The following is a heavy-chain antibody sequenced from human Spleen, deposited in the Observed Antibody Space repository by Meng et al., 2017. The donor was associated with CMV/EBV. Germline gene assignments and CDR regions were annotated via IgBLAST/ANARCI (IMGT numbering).Heavy chain of an antibody. Sequence: GESLKISCAASGFTFSSYWMSWVRQAPGKGLEWVANIKQDGSEKYYVDSVKVRFTISRDNAKNSLYLQMNSLRVEDTAVYYCARAPDGFDVWGQGTMVTVSS. J-gene: IGHJ3*01. V-gene: IGHV3-7*01. CDR2: IKQDGSEK. CDR1: GFTFSSYW. CDR3: ARAPDGFDV.